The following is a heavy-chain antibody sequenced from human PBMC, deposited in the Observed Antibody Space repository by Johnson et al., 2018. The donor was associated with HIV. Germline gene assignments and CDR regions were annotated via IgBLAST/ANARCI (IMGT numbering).Heavy chain of an antibody. J-gene: IGHJ3*02. Sequence: VQLVESGGGVVRPGGSLRLSCAASGFTFRQAPGRGLEWEAFIRYDGSNKYYADSVKGRFTISRDNSKNTLYLQMNSLRAEDTAVYYCAQGGGSYYRGDAFDIWGQGTMVTVSS. CDR3: AQGGGSYYRGDAFDI. V-gene: IGHV3-30*02. D-gene: IGHD1-26*01. CDR1: GFTF. CDR2: IRYDGSNK.